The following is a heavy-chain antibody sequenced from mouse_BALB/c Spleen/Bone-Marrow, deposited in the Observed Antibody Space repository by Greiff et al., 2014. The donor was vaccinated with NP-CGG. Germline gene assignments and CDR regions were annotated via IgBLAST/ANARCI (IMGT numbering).Heavy chain of an antibody. CDR2: IYPGDGDT. D-gene: IGHD2-1*01. CDR1: GYTSTSYW. CDR3: ASLYGNYGAMDY. J-gene: IGHJ4*01. Sequence: VKLVESGAELARPGASVKLSCKASGYTSTSYWMHWVKQRPGQGLDWIGIIYPGDGDTRYTQKFRGKATLTADKSSNTAYMQRSSLTSEDSAIYFCASLYGNYGAMDYWGQGTLVTVSS. V-gene: IGHV1-87*01.